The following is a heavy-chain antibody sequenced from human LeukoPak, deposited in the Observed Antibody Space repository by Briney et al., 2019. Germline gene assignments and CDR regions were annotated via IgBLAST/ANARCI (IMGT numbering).Heavy chain of an antibody. J-gene: IGHJ4*02. CDR2: ILSKSEGGTA. CDR1: GFTFSNAW. D-gene: IGHD3-22*01. CDR3: TTESYDR. Sequence: PGGSLRLSCAASGFTFSNAWMSWVRQAPGKGLEWVGRILSKSEGGTADYSSPVKGRFTISRDDSKNTLYLQMDSLKTEDTAIYYCTTESYDRWGQGTLVTASS. V-gene: IGHV3-15*01.